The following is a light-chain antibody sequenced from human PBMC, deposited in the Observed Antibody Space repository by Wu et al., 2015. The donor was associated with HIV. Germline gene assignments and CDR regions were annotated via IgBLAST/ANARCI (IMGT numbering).Light chain of an antibody. CDR3: QHRET. CDR1: QGIGNE. J-gene: IGKJ2*01. V-gene: IGKV3-11*01. CDR2: AAS. Sequence: LAQSPGTLSLSPGDRVTFLCRASQGIGNELAWYQQKRGQTPRLILYAASQRAPGVPDRFGGSVSGSDFSLIINKVEREDFAVYFCQHRETFGPGTKLEF.